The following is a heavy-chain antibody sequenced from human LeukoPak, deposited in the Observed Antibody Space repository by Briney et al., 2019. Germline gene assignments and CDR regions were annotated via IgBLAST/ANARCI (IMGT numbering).Heavy chain of an antibody. CDR1: GYSISSGYY. D-gene: IGHD4-11*01. V-gene: IGHV4-38-2*02. CDR2: IYHSGST. J-gene: IGHJ3*02. Sequence: PSETLSLTCTVSGYSISSGYYWGWIRQPPGKGLEWFGSIYHSGSTNYNPSLKSRVTISVDTSKNQFSLKLSSVTAADTAVYYCARGVELYDYDAFDIWGQGTMVTVSS. CDR3: ARGVELYDYDAFDI.